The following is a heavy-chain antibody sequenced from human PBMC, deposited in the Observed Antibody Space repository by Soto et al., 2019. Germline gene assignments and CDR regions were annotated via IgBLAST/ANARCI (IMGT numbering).Heavy chain of an antibody. J-gene: IGHJ1*01. V-gene: IGHV3-30-3*01. CDR3: ARDRGDVVVAATPVYFQH. CDR1: GFTFSSYA. D-gene: IGHD2-15*01. Sequence: ESGGGVVQPGRSLRLSCAASGFTFSSYAMHWVRQAPGKGLEWVAVISYDGSNKYYADSVKGRFTISRDNSKNTLYLQMNSLRAEDTAVYYCARDRGDVVVAATPVYFQHWGQGTLVTVSS. CDR2: ISYDGSNK.